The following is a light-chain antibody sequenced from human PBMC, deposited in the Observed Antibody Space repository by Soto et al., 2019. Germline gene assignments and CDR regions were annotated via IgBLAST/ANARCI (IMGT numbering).Light chain of an antibody. CDR3: SSYTSSSTLGV. J-gene: IGLJ1*01. Sequence: QSALTQPASVSGSPGQSITISYTGTSSDVGYYDYVSWYQQHPGKAPKLMIYAVSSRPSGVSNRFSGSKSGNTASLTISGLQAEDEADYYCSSYTSSSTLGVFGTGTKLTVL. CDR1: SSDVGYYDY. V-gene: IGLV2-14*01. CDR2: AVS.